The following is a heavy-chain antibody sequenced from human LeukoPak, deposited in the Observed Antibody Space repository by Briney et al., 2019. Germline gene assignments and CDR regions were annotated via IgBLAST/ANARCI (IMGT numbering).Heavy chain of an antibody. CDR2: IYYSGST. Sequence: SETLSLTCTVSGGSISSSSYYWGWIRQPPEKGLEWIGSIYYSGSTYYNPSLKSRVTISVDTSKSQFSLRLSSVTAADTAVYYCARHTSGWHDAFDIWGQGTMVTVSS. J-gene: IGHJ3*02. D-gene: IGHD6-19*01. V-gene: IGHV4-39*01. CDR1: GGSISSSSYY. CDR3: ARHTSGWHDAFDI.